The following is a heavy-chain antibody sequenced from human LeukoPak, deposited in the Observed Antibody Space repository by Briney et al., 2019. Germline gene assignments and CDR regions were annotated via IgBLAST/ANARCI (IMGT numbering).Heavy chain of an antibody. CDR1: GGSISSGGYS. CDR3: ARVVTIFGVVIIPGWFDP. V-gene: IGHV4-61*02. CDR2: IYTSGST. J-gene: IGHJ5*02. D-gene: IGHD3-3*01. Sequence: SETLSLTCAVSGGSISSGGYSWSWIRQPAGKGLEWIGRIYTSGSTNYNPSLKSRVTISVDTSKNQFSLKLSSVTAADTAVYYCARVVTIFGVVIIPGWFDPWGQGTLVTVSS.